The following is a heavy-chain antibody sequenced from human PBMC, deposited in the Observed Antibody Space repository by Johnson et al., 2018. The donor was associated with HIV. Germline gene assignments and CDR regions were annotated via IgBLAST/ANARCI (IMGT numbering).Heavy chain of an antibody. Sequence: QVQLVESGGGLVQPGVSLRLSCEVSGFTFSTYGMHWVRQAPGEGLAWVAFISRDGGTEYYADSVKGRFTISRDNANNSLYLQMSSLRAEDTAVYYCAKVADPYCGGSCSNAFDVWGQGTIVTGSS. V-gene: IGHV3-30*02. D-gene: IGHD2-21*01. CDR2: ISRDGGTE. CDR3: AKVADPYCGGSCSNAFDV. J-gene: IGHJ3*01. CDR1: GFTFSTYG.